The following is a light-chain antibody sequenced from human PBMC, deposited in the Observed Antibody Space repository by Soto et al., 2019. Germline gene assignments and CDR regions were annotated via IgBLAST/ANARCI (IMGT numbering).Light chain of an antibody. CDR2: GVT. CDR3: SSYTSSTTLSVV. J-gene: IGLJ2*01. Sequence: QSALTQPASVSGSPGQSITISCTGTSSDVGGYNYVSWYQQHPGEAPKLMIYGVTNRPSGVSNRFSGSKSDNTASLTISGLQAEDEADYYCSSYTSSTTLSVVFGGGTKLTVL. CDR1: SSDVGGYNY. V-gene: IGLV2-14*01.